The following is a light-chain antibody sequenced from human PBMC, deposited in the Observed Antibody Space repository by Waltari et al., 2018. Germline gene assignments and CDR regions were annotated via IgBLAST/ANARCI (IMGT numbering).Light chain of an antibody. J-gene: IGLJ2*01. CDR1: SSNIGADYD. CDR3: QSYDSSLRI. Sequence: QSVLTQPPSVSGAPGQTVTIPCTGSSSNIGADYDIHWYQQLPGPAPKLLIYATNNRPSGVPARFSGSKSGTSASLAITGLQPEDEATYFCQSYDSSLRIFGGGTKLTVL. V-gene: IGLV1-40*01. CDR2: ATN.